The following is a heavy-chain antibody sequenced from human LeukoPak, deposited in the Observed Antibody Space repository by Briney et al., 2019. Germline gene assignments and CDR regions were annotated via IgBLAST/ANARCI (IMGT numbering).Heavy chain of an antibody. CDR1: GFILSDHY. CDR3: GRSGRYRPSVL. Sequence: GGYLSLSWAASGFILSDHYIDWVRQAPGKGVEWVGRTRNKANSYTTEYAASVKGRFTISRDDPKNLLYLQMNSLKSEDTAVYYCGRSGRYRPSVLWGQGTLVTVSS. CDR2: TRNKANSYTT. D-gene: IGHD1-26*01. V-gene: IGHV3-72*01. J-gene: IGHJ4*02.